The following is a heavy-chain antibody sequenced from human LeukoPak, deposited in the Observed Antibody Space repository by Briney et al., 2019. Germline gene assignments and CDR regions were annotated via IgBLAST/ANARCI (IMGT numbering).Heavy chain of an antibody. CDR3: ARDEDFGSGARAFDI. CDR2: IYYRGGT. Sequence: KTSETLSLTCTVSGGSISSHYWTWIRQPPGKGLEWIGYIYYRGGTNYNPSLQSRVTISVDTSKNHFSLKLTSVTAADTAVYYCARDEDFGSGARAFDIWGRGTTVTVSS. J-gene: IGHJ3*02. CDR1: GGSISSHY. D-gene: IGHD3-10*01. V-gene: IGHV4-59*11.